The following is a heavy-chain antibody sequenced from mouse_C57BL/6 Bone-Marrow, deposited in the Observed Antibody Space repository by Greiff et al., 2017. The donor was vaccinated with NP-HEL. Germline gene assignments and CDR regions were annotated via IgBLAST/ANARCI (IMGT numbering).Heavy chain of an antibody. V-gene: IGHV1-63*01. CDR3: AGYYGSSHYAMDY. CDR1: GYTFTNYW. CDR2: IYPGGGYT. D-gene: IGHD1-1*01. Sequence: VQLQQSGAELVRPGTSVKMSCKASGYTFTNYWIGWAKQRPGHGLEWIGDIYPGGGYTNYNEKFKGKATLTADKSSSTAYMQFSSLTSEDSAIYYCAGYYGSSHYAMDYWGQGTSVTVSS. J-gene: IGHJ4*01.